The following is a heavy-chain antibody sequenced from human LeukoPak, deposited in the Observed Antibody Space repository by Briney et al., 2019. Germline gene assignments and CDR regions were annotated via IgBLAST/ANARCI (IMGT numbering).Heavy chain of an antibody. CDR3: ARSAKTPYYYYYMGV. Sequence: PSQTLSLTCTVSGGSISSGSYYWSWIRQPAGKGLEWIGRIYTSGSTNYNPSLKSRVTISVDTSKNQFSLKLSSVTAADTAVYYCARSAKTPYYYYYMGVWGKGTTVTASS. J-gene: IGHJ6*03. CDR2: IYTSGST. CDR1: GGSISSGSYY. V-gene: IGHV4-61*02.